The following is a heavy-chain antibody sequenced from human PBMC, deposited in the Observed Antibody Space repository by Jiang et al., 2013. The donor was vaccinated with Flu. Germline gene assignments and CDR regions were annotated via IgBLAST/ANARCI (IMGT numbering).Heavy chain of an antibody. CDR1: GFKFDDYA. J-gene: IGHJ4*02. CDR2: ISWDSTDI. Sequence: LVESGGDLVRPGRSLRLACLASGFKFDDYAMHWARQTPGKGLEWISGISWDSTDIGYADSVKGRFTISRDNAKNSLYLHLKSLRAEDTALYYCARTHDILTGYYPPFDSWGQGTLVTVSS. CDR3: ARTHDILTGYYPPFDS. D-gene: IGHD3-9*01. V-gene: IGHV3-9*01.